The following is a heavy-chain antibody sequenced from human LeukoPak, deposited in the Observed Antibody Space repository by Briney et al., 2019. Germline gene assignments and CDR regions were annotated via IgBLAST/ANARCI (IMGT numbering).Heavy chain of an antibody. V-gene: IGHV1-2*02. CDR2: INPNSGGT. CDR1: GYTFTGYY. Sequence: ASVKVSCKASGYTFTGYYMHWVRQAPGQGLEWMGWINPNSGGTNYAQKFQGRVTMTRDTSISTAYMELSRLRSDDTAVYFCARDRIAAAVLDYWGQGTLVTVSS. D-gene: IGHD6-13*01. J-gene: IGHJ4*02. CDR3: ARDRIAAAVLDY.